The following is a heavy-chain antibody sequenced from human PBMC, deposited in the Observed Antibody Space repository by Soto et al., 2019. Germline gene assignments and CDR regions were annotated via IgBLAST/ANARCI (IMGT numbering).Heavy chain of an antibody. CDR2: IYYSGST. D-gene: IGHD4-17*01. Sequence: QLQLQESGPGLVKPSETLSLTCTVSGGPISSRRYYWGWIRQPPGKGLEWIGSIYYSGSTYYNPSLKSRVPISVDTAKNQFSLKLSSVTAADTAVYYWARLKYGASLLDPWGQGTLVTVSS. CDR1: GGPISSRRYY. CDR3: ARLKYGASLLDP. V-gene: IGHV4-39*01. J-gene: IGHJ5*02.